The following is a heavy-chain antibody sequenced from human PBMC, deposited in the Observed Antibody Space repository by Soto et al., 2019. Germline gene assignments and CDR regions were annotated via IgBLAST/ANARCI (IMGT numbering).Heavy chain of an antibody. CDR3: ARETYYDFWSGLGGTYYFDY. Sequence: ASETLSLTCAVYGGSFSGYYWSWIRQPPGKGLEWIGYIYYSGSTNYNPSLKSRVTISVDTSKNQFSLKLSSVTAADTAAYYCARETYYDFWSGLGGTYYFDYWGQGTLVTVSS. J-gene: IGHJ4*02. D-gene: IGHD3-3*01. CDR1: GGSFSGYY. CDR2: IYYSGST. V-gene: IGHV4-59*01.